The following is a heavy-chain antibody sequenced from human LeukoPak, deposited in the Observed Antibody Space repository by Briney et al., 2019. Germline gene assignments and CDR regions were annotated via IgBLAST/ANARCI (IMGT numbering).Heavy chain of an antibody. V-gene: IGHV4-59*01. D-gene: IGHD6-19*01. CDR2: VSYSGGT. J-gene: IGHJ4*02. CDR1: GGSISDDY. Sequence: NSSETLSLTCTVTGGSISDDYWSWIRQPPGRGLEYIGYVSYSGGTNYNPSLKSRVTISVDTSKKQSSLKLTSVTAADTAVYFCAKLSSGWNYFDFWGQGTLVTVSS. CDR3: AKLSSGWNYFDF.